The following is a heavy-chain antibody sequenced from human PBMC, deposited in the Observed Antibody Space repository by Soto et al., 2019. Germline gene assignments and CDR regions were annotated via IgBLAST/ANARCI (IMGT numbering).Heavy chain of an antibody. J-gene: IGHJ4*02. Sequence: VQLVQSGAEVKKPGASVKVSCKPSGYTFTSYGISWVRQAPGQGLEWMGWISTYNGNTNYAQKLQGRVIMTTDTSTSTAYMELRSLRSDDTAVYYCARSLNYDFWSGYHFDYWGQGTLVTVSS. CDR2: ISTYNGNT. CDR1: GYTFTSYG. V-gene: IGHV1-18*01. D-gene: IGHD3-3*01. CDR3: ARSLNYDFWSGYHFDY.